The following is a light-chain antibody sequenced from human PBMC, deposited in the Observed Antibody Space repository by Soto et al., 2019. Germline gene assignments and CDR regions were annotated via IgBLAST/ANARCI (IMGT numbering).Light chain of an antibody. J-gene: IGKJ1*01. CDR1: KSIVGSY. V-gene: IGKV3-20*01. Sequence: EIVLTQSKGTLSLSPGERVALSCRASKSIVGSYLAWYQRKPGQAPRLLIFDASTRATGIPDRFSGSGSGTDFTLTISRLEPEDVAVYFCQQFGNSPWTFGQGTKVDI. CDR3: QQFGNSPWT. CDR2: DAS.